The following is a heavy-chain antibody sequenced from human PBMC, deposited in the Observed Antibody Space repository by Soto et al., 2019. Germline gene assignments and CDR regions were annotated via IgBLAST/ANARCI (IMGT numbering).Heavy chain of an antibody. CDR3: AKGPRGDGCNPYSYYGLDV. D-gene: IGHD3-10*01. CDR1: GGSISSYY. Sequence: QVQLQESGPVLVKPSETLSLTCTVSGGSISSYYWTWIGQPPGKGLEWIGYTYYSGSTNYNPSLKTRVTISRDTYKNQFSLKLTSVPAADTAVYYCAKGPRGDGCNPYSYYGLDVWGQGTTVTVSS. V-gene: IGHV4-59*01. CDR2: TYYSGST. J-gene: IGHJ6*02.